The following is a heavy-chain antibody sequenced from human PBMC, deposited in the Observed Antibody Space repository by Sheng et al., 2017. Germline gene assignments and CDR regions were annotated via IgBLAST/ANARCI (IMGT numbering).Heavy chain of an antibody. Sequence: QVQLQQWGAGLLKPSETLSLTCAVYGGSFSGYYWSWIRQPPGKGLEWIGEINHSGSTNYNPSLKSRVTISVDTSKNQFSLKLSSVTAADTAVYYCARRAGSFGFDYWGQGTLVTVSS. CDR1: GGSFSGYY. D-gene: IGHD6-13*01. J-gene: IGHJ4*02. CDR3: ARRAGSFGFDY. CDR2: INHSGST. V-gene: IGHV4-34*01.